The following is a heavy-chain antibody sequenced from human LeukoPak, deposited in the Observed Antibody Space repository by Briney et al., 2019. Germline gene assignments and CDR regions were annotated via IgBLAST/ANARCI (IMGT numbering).Heavy chain of an antibody. V-gene: IGHV3-21*01. CDR2: ISSSSSYI. CDR1: GFTFSSYS. CDR3: AELGITMIGGV. D-gene: IGHD3-10*02. Sequence: GGSLRLSCAASGFTFSSYSMNWVRQAPGKGLEWVSSISSSSSYIYYADSVKGRFTISRDNAKNSLFLQMNSLRAEDTAVYYCAELGITMIGGVWGKGTTVTISS. J-gene: IGHJ6*04.